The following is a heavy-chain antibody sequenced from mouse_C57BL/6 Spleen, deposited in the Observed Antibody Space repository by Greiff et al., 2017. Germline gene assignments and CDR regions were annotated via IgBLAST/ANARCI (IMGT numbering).Heavy chain of an antibody. Sequence: QVQLQQPGTELVKPGASVKLSCKASGYTFTSYWMHWVKQRPGQGLEWIGNINPSNGGTNYNEKFKSKATLTVDKSSSTAYMQLSSLTSEDAAVYYCARVGLYLAWFAYWGQGTLVTVSA. CDR1: GYTFTSYW. V-gene: IGHV1-53*01. J-gene: IGHJ3*01. D-gene: IGHD3-1*01. CDR2: INPSNGGT. CDR3: ARVGLYLAWFAY.